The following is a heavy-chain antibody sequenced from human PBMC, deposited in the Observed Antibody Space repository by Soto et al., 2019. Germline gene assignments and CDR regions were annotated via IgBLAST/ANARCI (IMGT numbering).Heavy chain of an antibody. CDR3: ARAATGSSLPPS. J-gene: IGHJ5*02. CDR2: IAPHSGRT. D-gene: IGHD3-10*01. CDR1: GYAFTSYG. Sequence: QVQLVQSGPEVKNPGASVRVSCVASGYAFTSYGVNWVRQAPGQGLEWMGWIAPHSGRTTYLPKFQGRVTMTADVSTKTAYIDRGTLKSPHPGIYFCARAATGSSLPPSWGQGPVFPVPS. V-gene: IGHV1-18*04.